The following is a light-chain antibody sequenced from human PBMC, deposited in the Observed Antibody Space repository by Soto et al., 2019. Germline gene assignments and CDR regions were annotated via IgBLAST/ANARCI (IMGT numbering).Light chain of an antibody. CDR2: GAS. CDR3: QGYHNWPIT. V-gene: IGKV3-15*01. J-gene: IGKJ5*01. Sequence: GAKHTISCRARQSVSSNLAWYQQKPGQAPRLLIYGASTRATGIPARFSGSESGTDYALTLRSLESDESAVHFCQGYHNWPITVSQGTRLEIK. CDR1: QSVSSN.